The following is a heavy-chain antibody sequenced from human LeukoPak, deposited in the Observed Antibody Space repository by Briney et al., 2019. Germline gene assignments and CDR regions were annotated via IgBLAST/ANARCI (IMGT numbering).Heavy chain of an antibody. CDR1: GYIFTSSW. Sequence: GESLKISCQGSGYIFTSSWICWVRQMPGKGLEWMGIIYIADSDTRYSPSFQGQVTISADKATSTAYLQWSSLKASDTAIYYCAKQKYCSGGSWFQDYDAFDFWGQGTMVSVSS. CDR2: IYIADSDT. V-gene: IGHV5-51*01. J-gene: IGHJ3*01. D-gene: IGHD2-15*01. CDR3: AKQKYCSGGSWFQDYDAFDF.